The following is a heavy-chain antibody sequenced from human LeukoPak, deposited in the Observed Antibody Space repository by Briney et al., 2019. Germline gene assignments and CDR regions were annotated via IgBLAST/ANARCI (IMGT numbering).Heavy chain of an antibody. D-gene: IGHD3-10*01. CDR3: ARHYGSGSYYNPPLRY. Sequence: PSETLSLTCTVSGYSISSGYYWGWIRQPPGQGLEWIGSIYHSGSTYYNPSLKSRVTISVDTSKNQFSLKLSSVTAADTAVYYCARHYGSGSYYNPPLRYWGQGTLVTVSS. CDR2: IYHSGST. CDR1: GYSISSGYY. V-gene: IGHV4-38-2*02. J-gene: IGHJ4*02.